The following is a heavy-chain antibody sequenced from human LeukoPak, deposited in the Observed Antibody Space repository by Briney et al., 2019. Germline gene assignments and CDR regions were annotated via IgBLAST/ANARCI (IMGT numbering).Heavy chain of an antibody. J-gene: IGHJ6*02. D-gene: IGHD7-27*01. CDR1: GFTVSSNY. V-gene: IGHV3-66*01. CDR3: ARDNYWGNYYYGMDV. CDR2: IYSGGST. Sequence: GGSLRLSCAASGFTVSSNYMSWVRQAPGKGLEWVSVIYSGGSTYYADSVKGRFTISRDNSKNTLYLQMNSLRAEDTAVYYCARDNYWGNYYYGMDVWGQGTTVTVSS.